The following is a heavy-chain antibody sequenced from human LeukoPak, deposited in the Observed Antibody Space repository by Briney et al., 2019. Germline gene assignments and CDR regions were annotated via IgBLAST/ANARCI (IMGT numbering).Heavy chain of an antibody. D-gene: IGHD2-15*01. J-gene: IGHJ4*02. Sequence: PGGSLRLSCAASGFTFSSQGMHWDRQAPGTGLEGVAVIRYDGSKKHYADSVKGRFTISRDNSKNTLSLQMNSLRAEDTAVYYCAKESSCSGGSCYVYWGQGTLFTVSS. CDR2: IRYDGSKK. CDR1: GFTFSSQG. CDR3: AKESSCSGGSCYVY. V-gene: IGHV3-30*02.